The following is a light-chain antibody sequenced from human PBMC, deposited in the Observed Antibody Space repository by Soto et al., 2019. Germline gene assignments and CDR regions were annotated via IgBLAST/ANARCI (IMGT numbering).Light chain of an antibody. V-gene: IGLV1-40*01. CDR2: GNS. CDR3: QSYDSSLSGYNYV. CDR1: SSNIGAGYD. Sequence: QAVVTQPPSVSGAPGQRVTISCTGSSSNIGAGYDVHWYQQLPGTAPKLLIYGNSNRPSGVPDRFSGSKSGTSASLAITGLQAEDEADYYCQSYDSSLSGYNYVFGTGTQLTVL. J-gene: IGLJ1*01.